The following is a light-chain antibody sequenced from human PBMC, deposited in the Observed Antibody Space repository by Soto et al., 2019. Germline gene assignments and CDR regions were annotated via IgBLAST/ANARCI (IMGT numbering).Light chain of an antibody. Sequence: DIQMTQSPSSLSASIGDRVTITCRASQGISDYLAWYQHKPGKVPSLLIYAASTLQSAVPSRCSGSGSGTDFPLTISSVQSEDVATYYCQKYGGTPYTFGPGTKVDIK. CDR1: QGISDY. CDR3: QKYGGTPYT. J-gene: IGKJ3*01. V-gene: IGKV1-27*01. CDR2: AAS.